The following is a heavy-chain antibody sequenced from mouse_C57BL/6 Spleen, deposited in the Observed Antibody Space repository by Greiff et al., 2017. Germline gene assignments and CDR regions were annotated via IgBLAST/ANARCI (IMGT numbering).Heavy chain of an antibody. CDR1: GFNIKDYY. V-gene: IGHV14-2*01. D-gene: IGHD2-3*01. CDR3: APIYDGYDYAMDY. J-gene: IGHJ4*01. Sequence: EVKLVESGAELVKPGASVKLSCTASGFNIKDYYMHWVKQRTEQGLEWIGRIDPEDGETKYAPKFQGKATITADTSSNTAYPQLSSLTSEDTAVYYCAPIYDGYDYAMDYWGQGTLVTVSS. CDR2: IDPEDGET.